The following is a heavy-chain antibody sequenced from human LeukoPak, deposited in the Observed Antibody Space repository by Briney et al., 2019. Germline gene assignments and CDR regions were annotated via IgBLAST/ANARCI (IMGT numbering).Heavy chain of an antibody. CDR3: ARAAAGTDYYYYGMDV. CDR2: INPNSGGT. Sequence: ASVKVSCKASGYTFTGYYMYWVRQAPGQGLEWMGWINPNSGGTNYAQKFQGRVTMTRDTSISTAYMELSRLRSDDTAVYYCARAAAGTDYYYYGMDVWGQGTTVTVSS. D-gene: IGHD6-13*01. CDR1: GYTFTGYY. V-gene: IGHV1-2*02. J-gene: IGHJ6*02.